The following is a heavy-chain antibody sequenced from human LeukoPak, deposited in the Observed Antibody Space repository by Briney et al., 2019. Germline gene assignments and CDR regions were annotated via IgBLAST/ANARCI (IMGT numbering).Heavy chain of an antibody. CDR2: IQKDGREE. CDR3: ARLSTSVAGGDH. V-gene: IGHV3-7*01. D-gene: IGHD6-19*01. Sequence: PGGSLRLSCTASGFSFSTSWMSWVRQTPGKGLEWVANIQKDGREEYYVDSVKTRFTISRDNAKNSLYLQLNSLIVEDTAVYYCARLSTSVAGGDHWGQGTLVTVSS. CDR1: GFSFSTSW. J-gene: IGHJ4*02.